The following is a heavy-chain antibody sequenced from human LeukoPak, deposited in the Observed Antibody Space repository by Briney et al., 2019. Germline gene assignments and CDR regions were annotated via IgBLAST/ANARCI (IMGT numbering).Heavy chain of an antibody. Sequence: SVKVSCKASGGTFSSYAISWVRQAPGQGLEWMGGIIPIFGTANYAQKFQGRVTITADESTSTAYMELSSLRSEDTAVYYRASRSYDYVWGTSGFDPWGQGTLVTVSS. CDR3: ASRSYDYVWGTSGFDP. V-gene: IGHV1-69*13. CDR2: IIPIFGTA. J-gene: IGHJ5*02. CDR1: GGTFSSYA. D-gene: IGHD3-16*01.